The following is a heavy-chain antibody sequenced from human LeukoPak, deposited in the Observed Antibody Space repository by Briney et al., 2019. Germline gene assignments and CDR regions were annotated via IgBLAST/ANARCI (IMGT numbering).Heavy chain of an antibody. Sequence: PSETLSFTCTVSGVSVSSYYWSWIRQPPGKGLEWIGYIFFSRNTNYNPSLKSRVAISIDTSKSQFSLKLSSVSAADTAVYYCARSEYSAFDSNFDYWGQGTLVTASS. CDR1: GVSVSSYY. D-gene: IGHD5-12*01. J-gene: IGHJ4*02. CDR3: ARSEYSAFDSNFDY. V-gene: IGHV4-59*02. CDR2: IFFSRNT.